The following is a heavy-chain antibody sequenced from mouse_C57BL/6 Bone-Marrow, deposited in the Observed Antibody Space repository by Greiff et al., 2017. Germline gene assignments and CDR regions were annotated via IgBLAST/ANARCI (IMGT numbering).Heavy chain of an antibody. CDR2: IDPEIGDT. Sequence: EVKLMESGAELVRPGASVKLSCTASGFNIKDDYIHWVKQRPEQGLEWIGWIDPEIGDTEYASKFQGKATITSDTSSNTAFLQLSSLTSEDHAVYCCAPFDGSYFDFWGRGTPLTVAS. J-gene: IGHJ2*01. CDR1: GFNIKDDY. CDR3: APFDGSYFDF. V-gene: IGHV14-4*01. D-gene: IGHD2-3*01.